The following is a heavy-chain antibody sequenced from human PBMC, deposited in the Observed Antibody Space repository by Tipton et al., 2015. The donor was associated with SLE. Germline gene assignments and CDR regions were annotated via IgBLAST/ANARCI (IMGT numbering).Heavy chain of an antibody. V-gene: IGHV4-59*01. CDR1: SDSMSSYY. D-gene: IGHD3-16*01. CDR2: IYYSGIT. CDR3: WGYYNYGMDV. Sequence: LRLSCTVSSDSMSSYYWSWIRQPPGKGLEWIGYIYYSGITSYNPSLKSRVTISVDTSKNQFSLKLSSVTAADTAVYFCWGYYNYGMDVWGQGTTVTVSS. J-gene: IGHJ6*02.